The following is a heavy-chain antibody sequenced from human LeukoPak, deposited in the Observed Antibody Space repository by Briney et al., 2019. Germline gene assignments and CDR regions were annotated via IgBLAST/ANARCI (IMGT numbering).Heavy chain of an antibody. Sequence: PGESLKISCKGSGYSFGNVWIGWGRQMSGKGLEWMGIIYPDDSDTIYSPSFEGQVTISADNCISTAFLQCVSLEASDTARDYCARGAYGSGSSYNYYGMDVWGQGTTVTVSS. D-gene: IGHD3-10*01. V-gene: IGHV5-51*01. CDR3: ARGAYGSGSSYNYYGMDV. CDR1: GYSFGNVW. CDR2: IYPDDSDT. J-gene: IGHJ6*02.